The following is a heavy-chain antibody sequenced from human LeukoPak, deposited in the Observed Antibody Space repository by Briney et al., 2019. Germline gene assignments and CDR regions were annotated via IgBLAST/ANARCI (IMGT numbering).Heavy chain of an antibody. V-gene: IGHV3-23*01. Sequence: GSLRLSCAASGFTFSNYAMNWVRQAPGKGLEWVSSISESGGTTDYADSVKGRFTISRDNSKNTLYLQMNSLRAEDTAVYYCARQWLVNGWGQGTLVTVSS. J-gene: IGHJ4*02. CDR3: ARQWLVNG. CDR2: ISESGGTT. CDR1: GFTFSNYA. D-gene: IGHD6-19*01.